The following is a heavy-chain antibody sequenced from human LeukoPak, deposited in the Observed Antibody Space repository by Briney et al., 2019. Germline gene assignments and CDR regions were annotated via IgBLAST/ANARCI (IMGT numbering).Heavy chain of an antibody. CDR2: IYYSGST. V-gene: IGHV4-39*06. CDR1: GGSISSSSYY. D-gene: IGHD6-13*01. J-gene: IGHJ4*02. Sequence: SETMSLTCTVSGGSISSSSYYWGWIRQPPGKGLEWIGSIYYSGSTYYNPSLKSRVTISVDTSKNQFPLKLSSVTAADTAVYYCAREIAAAGAFDYWGQGTLVTVSS. CDR3: AREIAAAGAFDY.